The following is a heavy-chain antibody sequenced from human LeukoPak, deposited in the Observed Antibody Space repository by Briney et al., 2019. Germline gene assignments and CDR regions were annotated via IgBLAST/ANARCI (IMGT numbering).Heavy chain of an antibody. V-gene: IGHV3-9*01. CDR3: AKDITTAVAGPFDY. CDR2: ISWNSGTI. CDR1: GFTFDDYA. D-gene: IGHD6-19*01. Sequence: GRSLRLSCAASGFTFDDYAMHWVRQAPGKGLEWVSGISWNSGTIGYADSVKGRFTISRDNAKNSLYLQMNSLRAEDTALYYCAKDITTAVAGPFDYWGRGTLVTVSS. J-gene: IGHJ4*02.